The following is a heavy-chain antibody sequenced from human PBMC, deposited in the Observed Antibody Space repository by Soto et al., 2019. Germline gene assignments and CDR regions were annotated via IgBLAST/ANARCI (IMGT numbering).Heavy chain of an antibody. Sequence: GESLKISFKGSGYSFTSYWISWVRQMPGKGLEWMGRIDPSESYTNYSPSFQGHVTISADKSISTAYMQWSSLKASDTAMYYCATSPTDYYYYGMDVWGQGTTVTVSS. CDR2: IDPSESYT. J-gene: IGHJ6*02. CDR3: ATSPTDYYYYGMDV. CDR1: GYSFTSYW. V-gene: IGHV5-10-1*01.